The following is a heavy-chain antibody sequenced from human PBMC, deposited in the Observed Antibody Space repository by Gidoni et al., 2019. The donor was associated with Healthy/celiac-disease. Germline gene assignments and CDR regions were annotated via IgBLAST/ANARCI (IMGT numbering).Heavy chain of an antibody. CDR1: GGSFSGYY. Sequence: QVQLQQWGAGLLKPSEPLSLTCAVYGGSFSGYYWSWIRQPPGKGLEWFVEINHSGSTTYTPSLKSRVTISVDTSKNPLALKLSSVTAADTAVYSCARGPPMVRGVIQPGDYWGQGTLVTVSS. CDR2: INHSGST. D-gene: IGHD3-10*01. V-gene: IGHV4-34*01. CDR3: ARGPPMVRGVIQPGDY. J-gene: IGHJ4*02.